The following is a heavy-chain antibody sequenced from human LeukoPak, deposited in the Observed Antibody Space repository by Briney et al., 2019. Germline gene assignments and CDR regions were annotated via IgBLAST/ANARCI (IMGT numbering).Heavy chain of an antibody. CDR3: ARDWLAGNPYHAFDL. CDR1: GFTFSSYW. J-gene: IGHJ3*01. D-gene: IGHD3-22*01. V-gene: IGHV3-7*01. CDR2: IKEDGSEE. Sequence: GGSLRLSCAASGFTFSSYWMTWVRQAPGKGRECVANIKEDGSEEYYVDSVKGRFSISRDNAKNSLHLQMNSLRAEDTAVYYCARDWLAGNPYHAFDLWGKGTMVTVSS.